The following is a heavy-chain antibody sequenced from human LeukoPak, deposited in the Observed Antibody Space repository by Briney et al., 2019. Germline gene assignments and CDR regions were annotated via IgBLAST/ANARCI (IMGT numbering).Heavy chain of an antibody. D-gene: IGHD2-2*02. Sequence: ASVKVSCKASGGTFSSYTISWVRQAPGQGLEWMGRIIPILGIANYAQKFQGRVTITADKSTSTAYMELSSLRSEDTAVYYCARTQNWDIVVVPAAISDYWGQGTLVTVSS. V-gene: IGHV1-69*02. CDR1: GGTFSSYT. CDR2: IIPILGIA. CDR3: ARTQNWDIVVVPAAISDY. J-gene: IGHJ4*02.